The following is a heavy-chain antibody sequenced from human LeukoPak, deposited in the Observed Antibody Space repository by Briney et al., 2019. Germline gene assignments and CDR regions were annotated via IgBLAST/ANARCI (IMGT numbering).Heavy chain of an antibody. J-gene: IGHJ4*02. Sequence: VASVKVSCKASGYTFTGYYMHWVRQAPGQGLEWMGWINPNSGGTNYAQKFQGRVTMTRDTSISTAYMELSRLRSDDTAVYYCARVAPRESGYSYQGFDYWGQGTLVTVSS. CDR3: ARVAPRESGYSYQGFDY. CDR1: GYTFTGYY. V-gene: IGHV1-2*02. CDR2: INPNSGGT. D-gene: IGHD5-18*01.